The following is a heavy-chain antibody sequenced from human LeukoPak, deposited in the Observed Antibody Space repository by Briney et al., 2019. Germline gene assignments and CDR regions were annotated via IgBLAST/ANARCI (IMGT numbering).Heavy chain of an antibody. CDR1: GDSVSSNNAA. CDR2: TYYRSKWYN. D-gene: IGHD6-13*01. J-gene: IGHJ4*03. CDR3: ARDQIASAGPYDY. V-gene: IGHV6-1*01. Sequence: SQTLSLTCAISGDSVSSNNAAWSWIRQSPSRGLEWLGRTYYRSKWYNDYAVSVKSRITINPDTSKNQFSLQLNSVTPEDTAVYFCARDQIASAGPYDYWGQGTTVTVSS.